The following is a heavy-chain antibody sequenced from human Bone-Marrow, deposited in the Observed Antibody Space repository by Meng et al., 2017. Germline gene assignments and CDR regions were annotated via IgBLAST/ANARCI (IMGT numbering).Heavy chain of an antibody. V-gene: IGHV3-21*01. J-gene: IGHJ4*02. CDR2: ISSSSSYI. CDR3: ARVLRIGDFDY. Sequence: LVGRGEVTVNLWGSVRVSGASLGWTLGRYSMNWCGQDPGKGREWVSSISSSSSYIYYEDSVKGRFTIYRDNAKNSLYLQMNSLRAEDTAVYYCARVLRIGDFDYWGQGTLVTVSS. CDR1: GWTLGRYS. D-gene: IGHD2-15*01.